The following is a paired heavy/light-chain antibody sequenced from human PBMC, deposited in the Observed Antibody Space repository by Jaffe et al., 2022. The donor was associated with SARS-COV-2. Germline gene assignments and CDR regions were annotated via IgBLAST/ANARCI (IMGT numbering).Heavy chain of an antibody. CDR1: GYTFTNYA. D-gene: IGHD5-12*01. CDR2: IKAGNGNT. CDR3: ASGLDDSGYDYDYDWFDP. J-gene: IGHJ5*02. V-gene: IGHV1-3*01. Sequence: QVQIVQSGAEVKKPGASVQISCRASGYTFTNYAMHWVRQAPGQRLEWMGWIKAGNGNTKYSQKFQGRVTITRDTSASTAYMELSSLRFEDTAIYYCASGLDDSGYDYDYDWFDPWGQGTLVTVSS.
Light chain of an antibody. Sequence: SSELTQDPAVSVALGQTVRIKCQGDSLRTYYASWYQQKPGQAPILVIYGKNNRPSGFPDRFSGSTSGNTASLTITGAQAEDEADYYCKSRDSSGNHWVFGGGTKLTVL. J-gene: IGLJ3*02. CDR2: GKN. CDR3: KSRDSSGNHWV. CDR1: SLRTYY. V-gene: IGLV3-19*01.